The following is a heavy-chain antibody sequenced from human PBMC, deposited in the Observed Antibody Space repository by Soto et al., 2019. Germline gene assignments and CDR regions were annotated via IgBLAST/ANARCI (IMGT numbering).Heavy chain of an antibody. CDR1: GFIFSAYG. V-gene: IGHV3-33*01. CDR2: INYDGSSK. J-gene: IGHJ6*02. CDR3: ARCKQKVIHCAMDV. D-gene: IGHD2-21*01. Sequence: QVHLVQSGGGAVQPGRSLRVSCSTSGFIFSAYGMHWVRQASGKGLEWVAFINYDGSSKFYGDSVKGRFTISRDNSKNMLYLQLNSLRGEDTAIYYCARCKQKVIHCAMDVWGQGATVTVTS.